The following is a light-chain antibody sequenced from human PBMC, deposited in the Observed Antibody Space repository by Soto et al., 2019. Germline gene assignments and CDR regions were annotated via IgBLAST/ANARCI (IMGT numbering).Light chain of an antibody. J-gene: IGKJ1*01. CDR3: QHYISSQWTFGQWT. CDR1: QTGSSNY. CDR2: GTS. Sequence: SVLTPSPGTVSLSPGDRVTLSCRASQTGSSNYLAWYQQTPGQAPRLLIYGTSTRNTGVPDRFSGSGSGTDFTRTINRLEPEDSAIYLCQHYISSQWTFGQWTFGQGTKVDIK. V-gene: IGKV3-20*01.